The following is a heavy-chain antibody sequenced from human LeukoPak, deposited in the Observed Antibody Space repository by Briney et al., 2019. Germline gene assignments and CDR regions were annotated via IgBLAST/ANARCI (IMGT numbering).Heavy chain of an antibody. Sequence: ASVKVSCKVSGYTLTELSMHWVRQAPGKGPEWVGGFDPEDGETIYAQKFQGRVTMTEDTSTDTAYMELSSLRSEDTAVYYCARDYRLGYDFWSGYLLVHNWFDPWGQGTLVTVSS. CDR3: ARDYRLGYDFWSGYLLVHNWFDP. V-gene: IGHV1-24*01. J-gene: IGHJ5*02. D-gene: IGHD3-3*01. CDR2: FDPEDGET. CDR1: GYTLTELS.